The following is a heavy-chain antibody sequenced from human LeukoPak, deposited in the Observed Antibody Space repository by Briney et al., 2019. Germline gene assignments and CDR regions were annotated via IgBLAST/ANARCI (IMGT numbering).Heavy chain of an antibody. Sequence: PSETLSLTSTVSGGSISSYYWSWIRQPPGKGLEWIGYIYYTGSTTYNPSLKSRVTISVDTSKNHFSLNLSSMTAADTAVYYCARAVSGYYFDYWGQGTLVAVSS. CDR1: GGSISSYY. D-gene: IGHD6-19*01. CDR2: IYYTGST. V-gene: IGHV4-59*01. CDR3: ARAVSGYYFDY. J-gene: IGHJ4*02.